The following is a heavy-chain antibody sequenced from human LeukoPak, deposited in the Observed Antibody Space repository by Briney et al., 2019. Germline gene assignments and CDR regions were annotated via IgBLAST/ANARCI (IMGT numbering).Heavy chain of an antibody. D-gene: IGHD2-15*01. J-gene: IGHJ4*02. CDR1: GYSFTSYC. V-gene: IGHV5-51*01. Sequence: GESLKISCKGSGYSFTSYCIGWVRQMPGKGLEWMGIIYPGDSDTRYSPSFQGQVTISADKSISTAYLQWSSLKASDTAMYYCARRDGYCSGGSCYLFDYWGQGTLVTVSS. CDR2: IYPGDSDT. CDR3: ARRDGYCSGGSCYLFDY.